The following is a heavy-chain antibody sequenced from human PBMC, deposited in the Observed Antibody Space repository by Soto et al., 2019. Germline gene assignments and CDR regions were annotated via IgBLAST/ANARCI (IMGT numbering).Heavy chain of an antibody. CDR1: GGSFSGYY. D-gene: IGHD1-26*01. CDR2: IYYSGTT. Sequence: PSETLSLTCAVYGGSFSGYYWTWIRQPPGKGLEWMGYIYYSGTTTNYNPSLKSRVTLSVDTSKNQFSLKLSSVTAADTAVYYCARLGGSYAVPHFDDWGQGTLVTVSS. V-gene: IGHV4-59*08. CDR3: ARLGGSYAVPHFDD. J-gene: IGHJ4*02.